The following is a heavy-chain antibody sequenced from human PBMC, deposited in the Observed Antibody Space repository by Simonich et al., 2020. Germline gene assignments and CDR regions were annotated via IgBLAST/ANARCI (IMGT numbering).Heavy chain of an antibody. Sequence: GGGLVQPGGSLRLSCAASGFTFSSYAMSWVRQAPGKVLEWGSAISGSGGSTYYADSVKGRFTISRDNSKNTLYLQMNSLRAEYTAVYYCAKDLGERITMIVVVIDAFDIWGQGTMVTVSS. D-gene: IGHD3-22*01. CDR1: GFTFSSYA. V-gene: IGHV3-23*01. CDR2: ISGSGGST. CDR3: AKDLGERITMIVVVIDAFDI. J-gene: IGHJ3*02.